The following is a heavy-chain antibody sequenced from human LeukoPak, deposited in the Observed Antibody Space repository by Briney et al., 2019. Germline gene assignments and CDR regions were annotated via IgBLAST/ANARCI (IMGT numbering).Heavy chain of an antibody. CDR1: GYTFSTYG. CDR3: ARDPFGDYAGQRPIDY. Sequence: ASVKVSCKASGYTFSTYGVTCVRQAPGQGLECMGWISAYNGNTNYAEKFQDRVTMTTDTSTNTAYMELRSLRSDDTAVYFCARDPFGDYAGQRPIDYGGQGTLVTVSS. CDR2: ISAYNGNT. J-gene: IGHJ4*02. D-gene: IGHD4-17*01. V-gene: IGHV1-18*01.